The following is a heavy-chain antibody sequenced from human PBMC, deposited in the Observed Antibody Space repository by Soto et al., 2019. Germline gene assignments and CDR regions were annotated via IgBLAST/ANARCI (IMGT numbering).Heavy chain of an antibody. D-gene: IGHD3-22*01. CDR1: VYNFTNYW. CDR3: ARGDSGYYSYYYYGMDV. J-gene: IGHJ6*02. V-gene: IGHV5-10-1*01. CDR2: IDPSDSYT. Sequence: GESLKISYKGCVYNFTNYWITPDRQMPRKGLEWMGRIDPSDSYTNYSPSFQGHVTISADKSISTAYLQWSSLKASDTAMYYCARGDSGYYSYYYYGMDVWGQGTTVTVSS.